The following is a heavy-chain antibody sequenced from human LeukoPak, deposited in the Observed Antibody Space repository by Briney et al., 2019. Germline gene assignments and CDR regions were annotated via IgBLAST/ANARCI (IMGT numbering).Heavy chain of an antibody. CDR3: TRDICSGIGCYPRAPFDY. Sequence: GGSLRLSCAASGFTFSRYWMHWVRHAPGEGLVWVSRMNSDGSSTNYADSVKGRFTISRDNAKNTLYLQMNSLRADDTAVYYCTRDICSGIGCYPRAPFDYWGQGTLVTVSS. D-gene: IGHD2-15*01. J-gene: IGHJ4*02. CDR1: GFTFSRYW. CDR2: MNSDGSST. V-gene: IGHV3-74*01.